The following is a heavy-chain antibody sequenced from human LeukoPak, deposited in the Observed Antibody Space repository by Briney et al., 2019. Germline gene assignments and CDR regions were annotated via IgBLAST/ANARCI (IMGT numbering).Heavy chain of an antibody. CDR2: IYTSGST. D-gene: IGHD3-10*01. CDR3: ARAYGSGSQEAFDY. CDR1: GGSFSGYY. J-gene: IGHJ4*02. V-gene: IGHV4-59*10. Sequence: SETLSLTCAVYGGSFSGYYWSWLRQPAGKGLEWIGRIYTSGSTNYNPSLKSRVTISVDTSKNQFSLKLSSVTAADTAVYYCARAYGSGSQEAFDYWGQGTLVTVSS.